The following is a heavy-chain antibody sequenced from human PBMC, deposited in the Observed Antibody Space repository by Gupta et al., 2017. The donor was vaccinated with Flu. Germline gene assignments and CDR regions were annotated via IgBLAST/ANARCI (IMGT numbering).Heavy chain of an antibody. Sequence: QVQLQESGPGLVKPSETLSLTCAVSGFSISSGYYWVWIRQSPGKGLEWIGSIHRSGSAYYNPSVQSRVTLSVDTSKNQFSLKLTSVTPADTAVYFCARSYQARHYFDYWGQGALVAVSS. CDR1: GFSISSGYY. CDR2: IHRSGSA. CDR3: ARSYQARHYFDY. J-gene: IGHJ4*02. V-gene: IGHV4-38-2*01.